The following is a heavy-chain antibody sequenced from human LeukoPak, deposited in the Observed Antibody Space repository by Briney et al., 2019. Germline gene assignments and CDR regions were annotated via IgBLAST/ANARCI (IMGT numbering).Heavy chain of an antibody. CDR1: GYSISGDSY. Sequence: PSETLSLTCAVSGYSISGDSYWGWIRQPPGKGLEWIGGINHSGTTYYNPSLKSRVTISVDTSKNQFSLKLTSVTAADTAVYYCARHVPYDSSDYTLTYWGQGTLVTVSS. J-gene: IGHJ4*02. V-gene: IGHV4-38-2*01. CDR2: INHSGTT. CDR3: ARHVPYDSSDYTLTY. D-gene: IGHD3-22*01.